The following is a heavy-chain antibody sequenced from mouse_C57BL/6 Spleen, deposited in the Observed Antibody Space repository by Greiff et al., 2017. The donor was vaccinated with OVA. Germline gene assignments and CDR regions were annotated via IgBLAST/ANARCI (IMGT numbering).Heavy chain of an antibody. D-gene: IGHD1-1*01. V-gene: IGHV1-26*01. J-gene: IGHJ1*03. CDR3: ARNCYGSRRYFDV. CDR1: GYTFTDYY. CDR2: INPNNGGT. Sequence: EVQLQQSGPELVKPGASVKISCKASGYTFTDYYMNWVKQSHGKSLEWIGDINPNNGGTSYNQKFKGKATLTVDKSSSTAYMARRSLPSEDSAVYYCARNCYGSRRYFDVWGTGTTVTVSS.